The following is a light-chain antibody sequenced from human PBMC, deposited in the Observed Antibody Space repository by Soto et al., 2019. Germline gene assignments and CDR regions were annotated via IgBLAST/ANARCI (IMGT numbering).Light chain of an antibody. CDR1: SSNIGNNY. CDR3: GTWDSSLSASVV. V-gene: IGLV1-51*02. Sequence: QSVLTQPPSVSAAPGQKVTISCSGSSSNIGNNYVSWYQQLPGTAPKLLIYENNKRPSGIPDRFSGSKSGTSATLGITGLQTGDEDDDYCGTWDSSLSASVVFGGGTKLTVL. CDR2: ENN. J-gene: IGLJ2*01.